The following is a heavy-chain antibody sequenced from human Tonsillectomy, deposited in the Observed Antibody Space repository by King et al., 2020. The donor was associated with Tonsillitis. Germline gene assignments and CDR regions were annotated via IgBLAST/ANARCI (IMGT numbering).Heavy chain of an antibody. CDR3: ARGGLRDRGKPPRVGMDV. Sequence: VQLVESGGGLVQPGGSLRLSCAASGFTFSTFRMNWVRQAPGKGLEWVSYITGSTTIYYANSVKGRSTVSRDNAKNSLYLQMNSLRNEDTAVYYGARGGLRDRGKPPRVGMDVWGQGTTVTVSS. CDR2: ITGSTTI. V-gene: IGHV3-48*02. D-gene: IGHD3-10*01. J-gene: IGHJ6*02. CDR1: GFTFSTFR.